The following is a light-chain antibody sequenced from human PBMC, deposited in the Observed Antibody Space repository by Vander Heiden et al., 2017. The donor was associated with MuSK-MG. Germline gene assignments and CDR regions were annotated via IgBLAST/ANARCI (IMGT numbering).Light chain of an antibody. Sequence: DIQMTQSPSSLSASVGDRVTITCQASQDISNYLNWYPQKPGKAPKLLIYDASNLEIGVPSRFSGSGSGTDFTLTVSSLQPEDIATYYCLQDDNLPLTFGGGTKVEIK. CDR2: DAS. J-gene: IGKJ4*01. CDR1: QDISNY. CDR3: LQDDNLPLT. V-gene: IGKV1-33*01.